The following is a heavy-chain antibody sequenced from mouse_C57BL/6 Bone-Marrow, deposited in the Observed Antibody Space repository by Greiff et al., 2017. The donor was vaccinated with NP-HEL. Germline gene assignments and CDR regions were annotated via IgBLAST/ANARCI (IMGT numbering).Heavy chain of an antibody. CDR3: ARRDYGSSFPYWYFDV. D-gene: IGHD1-1*01. V-gene: IGHV1-81*01. J-gene: IGHJ1*03. CDR1: GYTFTSYG. Sequence: LVESGAELARPGASVKLSCKASGYTFTSYGISWVKQRTGQGLEWIGEIYPRSGNTYYNEKFKGKATLTADKSSSTAYMELRSLTSEDSAVYFCARRDYGSSFPYWYFDVWGTGTTVTVSS. CDR2: IYPRSGNT.